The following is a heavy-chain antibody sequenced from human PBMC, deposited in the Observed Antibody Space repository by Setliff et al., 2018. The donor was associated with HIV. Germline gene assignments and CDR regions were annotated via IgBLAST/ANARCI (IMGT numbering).Heavy chain of an antibody. Sequence: PSETLSLTCIVSGDSISTSSYYWGWVRQPPGKGLGFIGIIHYTGTTYSSPSLKGRVAISVDTSRNQFSLRVTSVTAADTAVYFCARDRHSSGLGSYGPWGPGILVTVSS. J-gene: IGHJ5*02. CDR1: GDSISTSSYY. CDR2: IHYTGTT. V-gene: IGHV4-39*07. CDR3: ARDRHSSGLGSYGP. D-gene: IGHD3-10*01.